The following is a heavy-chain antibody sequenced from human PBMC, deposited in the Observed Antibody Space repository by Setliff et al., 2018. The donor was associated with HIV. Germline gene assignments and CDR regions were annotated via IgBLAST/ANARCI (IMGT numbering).Heavy chain of an antibody. Sequence: SETLSLTCAVYGESFSGYYWSWIRQPPGKGLEWIGEINHSGSTNYNPSLKSRVTISVDSPKNQFSLKLTSLTAADTAVYYCARDPKHSSSGDLEYWGQGTLVTVSS. CDR1: GESFSGYY. D-gene: IGHD3-22*01. J-gene: IGHJ4*02. CDR3: ARDPKHSSSGDLEY. CDR2: INHSGST. V-gene: IGHV4-34*01.